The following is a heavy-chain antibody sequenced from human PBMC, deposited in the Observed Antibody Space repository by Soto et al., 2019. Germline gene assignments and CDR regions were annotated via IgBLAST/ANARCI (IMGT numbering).Heavy chain of an antibody. D-gene: IGHD3-22*01. V-gene: IGHV3-30*18. J-gene: IGHJ4*02. CDR2: ISYDGSNK. Sequence: GGPLLLSCAASGLTFTSYAMHRVRQAPGKGLEWVAAISYDGSNKYYADSVKGRFTISRDNSKNTLYLQLKSMRAEDTAVYYCAKESAHYDSSGQKDCWGQGCLVTVSS. CDR3: AKESAHYDSSGQKDC. CDR1: GLTFTSYA.